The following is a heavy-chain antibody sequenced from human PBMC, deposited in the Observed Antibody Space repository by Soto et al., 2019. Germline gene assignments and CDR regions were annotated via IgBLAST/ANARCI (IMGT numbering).Heavy chain of an antibody. D-gene: IGHD1-26*01. J-gene: IGHJ4*02. V-gene: IGHV1-69*13. CDR1: GGTFSSYA. CDR3: ARARGLGANKLHHFDY. Sequence: GASVKVSCKASGGTFSSYAISWVRQAPGQGLEWMGGIIPIFGTAKYAQKFQGRVTITADESTSTAYMELSSLRSEDTAVYYCARARGLGANKLHHFDYWGQGTLVTVSS. CDR2: IIPIFGTA.